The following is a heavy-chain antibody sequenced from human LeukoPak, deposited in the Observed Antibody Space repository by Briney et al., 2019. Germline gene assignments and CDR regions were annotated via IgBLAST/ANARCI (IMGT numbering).Heavy chain of an antibody. J-gene: IGHJ3*02. CDR2: IYYSGSS. CDR1: DGSIRSSDYY. D-gene: IGHD3-3*01. V-gene: IGHV4-39*07. CDR3: ARDLPDNYDFWSGYPRGAFDI. Sequence: SETLSLTCTVSDGSIRSSDYYWGWIRQPPGKGLEWIGSIYYSGSSNYNPSLKSRGTRSVDTSKNQFSLKLSSVTAADTAVYYCARDLPDNYDFWSGYPRGAFDIWGQGTMVTVSS.